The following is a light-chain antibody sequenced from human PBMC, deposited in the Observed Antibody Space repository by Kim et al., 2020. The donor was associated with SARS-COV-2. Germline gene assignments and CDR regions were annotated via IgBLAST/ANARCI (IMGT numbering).Light chain of an antibody. CDR2: AAS. J-gene: IGKJ4*01. CDR3: QKSYSNPPT. Sequence: ASVGDRVTSTCRASQSISSYLNWYQQKPGKPPKLLIYAASSLQRGVPSRFSGSGSGTDFTLTISSLQPEDCATYLCQKSYSNPPTFRGGTKVESK. CDR1: QSISSY. V-gene: IGKV1-39*01.